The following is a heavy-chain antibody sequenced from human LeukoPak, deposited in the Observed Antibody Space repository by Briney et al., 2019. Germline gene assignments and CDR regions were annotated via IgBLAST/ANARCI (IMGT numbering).Heavy chain of an antibody. V-gene: IGHV4-59*01. Sequence: PSETLSLTCTAAGGSISSYYWSWLRQPPGKGLEGIGYIYYSGSTNYNPSLKSRVTISVDTSKNQFSLKLTSVTAADPAVYYCAREGTRDPNWFAPWGQGTLVTVSS. J-gene: IGHJ5*02. CDR1: GGSISSYY. CDR3: AREGTRDPNWFAP. D-gene: IGHD3-10*01. CDR2: IYYSGST.